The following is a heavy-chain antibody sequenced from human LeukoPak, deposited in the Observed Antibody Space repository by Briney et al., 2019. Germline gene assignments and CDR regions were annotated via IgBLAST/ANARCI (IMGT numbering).Heavy chain of an antibody. CDR2: IYDSGKT. J-gene: IGHJ4*02. CDR3: ARGGGTLDY. CDR1: GDSISSYY. D-gene: IGHD3-16*01. Sequence: PSETLSLTCTVSGDSISSYYWSRLRQPPGKGLEWIGYIYDSGKTNYNASLISRVTISVDTSKNQFSLKLTSVTPADTAVYYCARGGGTLDYWGQGTLVTVSS. V-gene: IGHV4-59*01.